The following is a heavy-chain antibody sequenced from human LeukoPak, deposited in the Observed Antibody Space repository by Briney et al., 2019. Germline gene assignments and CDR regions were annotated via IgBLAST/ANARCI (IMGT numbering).Heavy chain of an antibody. Sequence: SLRLSCAASGXTXXRXXMSWVRQAPGKGLEWVANIKQDANEKNYVDSVKGRFTISRDNAKNSLYLQMNSLRAEDTAVYYCARDISPQLVVDNWGQGTLVTVSS. J-gene: IGHJ4*02. CDR1: GXTXXRXX. D-gene: IGHD6-6*01. CDR2: IKQDANEK. CDR3: ARDISPQLVVDN. V-gene: IGHV3-7*03.